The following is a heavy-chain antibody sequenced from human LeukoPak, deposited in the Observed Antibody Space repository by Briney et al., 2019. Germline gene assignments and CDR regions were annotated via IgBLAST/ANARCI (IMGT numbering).Heavy chain of an antibody. J-gene: IGHJ3*02. Sequence: GGSLRLSCAASGFTFINAWMTWVRQAPGKGLAWVGRIKSKTDGGTTDYAAPVKGRFTISRDNAKNSLYLQMNSLRAEDTAVYYCARAYSSSWYDTQWGAFDIWGQGTMVTVSS. CDR1: GFTFINAW. CDR2: IKSKTDGGTT. V-gene: IGHV3-15*01. D-gene: IGHD6-13*01. CDR3: ARAYSSSWYDTQWGAFDI.